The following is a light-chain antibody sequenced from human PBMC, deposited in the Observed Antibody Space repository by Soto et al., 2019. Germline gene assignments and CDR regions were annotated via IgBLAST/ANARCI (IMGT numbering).Light chain of an antibody. Sequence: SQMTQSPSSLSASVGDRVTITCRASQNIGKYLNWYQHRPGKAPKLLVYAASSLQSGVPSRFNGSESGTDFSLTITSLQPEDSATYYCQQSYNTPLTFGPGTKVDIK. J-gene: IGKJ3*01. CDR2: AAS. V-gene: IGKV1-39*01. CDR1: QNIGKY. CDR3: QQSYNTPLT.